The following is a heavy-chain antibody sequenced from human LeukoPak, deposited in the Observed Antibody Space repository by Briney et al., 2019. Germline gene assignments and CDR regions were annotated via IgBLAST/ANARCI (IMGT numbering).Heavy chain of an antibody. Sequence: ASVKASCKASGYTFTSYDINWVRQATGQGLEWMGWINPNSGGTNYAQKFQGRVTMTRDTSISTAYMELSRLRSDGTAVYYCARVRDYYDSSGSVDYWGQGTLVTVSS. D-gene: IGHD3-22*01. V-gene: IGHV1-2*02. CDR1: GYTFTSYD. J-gene: IGHJ4*02. CDR2: INPNSGGT. CDR3: ARVRDYYDSSGSVDY.